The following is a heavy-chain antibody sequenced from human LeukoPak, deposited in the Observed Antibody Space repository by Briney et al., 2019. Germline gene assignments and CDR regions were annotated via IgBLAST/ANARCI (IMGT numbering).Heavy chain of an antibody. D-gene: IGHD2-2*01. CDR3: ARAGYCSSTSCYFDY. CDR2: IYYSGST. CDR1: GGSISSYY. Sequence: TSETLSLTCTVSGGSISSYYWSWIRQPPGKGLEWIGYIYYSGSTNYNPSLKSRVTISVDTSKNRFSLKLSSVTAADTAVYSCARAGYCSSTSCYFDYWGQGTLVTVSS. V-gene: IGHV4-59*01. J-gene: IGHJ4*02.